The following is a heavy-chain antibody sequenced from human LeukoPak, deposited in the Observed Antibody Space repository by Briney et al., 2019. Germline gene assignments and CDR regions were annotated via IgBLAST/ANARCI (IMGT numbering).Heavy chain of an antibody. CDR1: GGSISSYS. D-gene: IGHD1-26*01. CDR3: ARDLPQYYTDYYYYTDV. CDR2: FYTSGRI. V-gene: IGHV4-4*07. Sequence: SETLSLTCTASGGSISSYSWSWIRQPAGKGLEWIGRFYTSGRINYNPSLKSRVTMSVDTSKNQFSLNLSSVTAADTAVYYCARDLPQYYTDYYYYTDVWGKGTTVTVSS. J-gene: IGHJ6*03.